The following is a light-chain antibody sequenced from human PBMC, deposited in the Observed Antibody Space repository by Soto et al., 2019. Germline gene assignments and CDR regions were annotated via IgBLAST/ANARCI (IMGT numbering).Light chain of an antibody. CDR3: QKLNVNLL. CDR2: AAS. CDR1: QDIASY. V-gene: IGKV1-9*01. J-gene: IGKJ2*01. Sequence: IQLTQSPSSLSASIGDRVTITCRASQDIASYLTWYQQKPGNAPKLLIYAASHFHSGIPSRFSGSRSGTVSTLIISSQQPEDVVTYYRQKLNVNLLFGQGTKLEIK.